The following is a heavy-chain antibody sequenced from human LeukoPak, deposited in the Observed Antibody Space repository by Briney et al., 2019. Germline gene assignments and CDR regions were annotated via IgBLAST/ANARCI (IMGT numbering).Heavy chain of an antibody. J-gene: IGHJ4*02. V-gene: IGHV1-3*01. CDR1: GYTFTSYA. CDR2: INAGNGNT. D-gene: IGHD3-10*01. Sequence: ASVKVSCKASGYTFTSYAMHWVRQAPGQRLEWMGWINAGNGNTKYSQKFQGRVTITRDTSASTAYMELSSLRSEDTAVYYCAKGRITMVRGAEFDYWGQGTLVTVSS. CDR3: AKGRITMVRGAEFDY.